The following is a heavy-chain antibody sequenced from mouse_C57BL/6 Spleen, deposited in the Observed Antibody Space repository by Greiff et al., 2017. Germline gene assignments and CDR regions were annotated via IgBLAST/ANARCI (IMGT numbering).Heavy chain of an antibody. CDR3: ASPYDYDEGVAY. D-gene: IGHD2-4*01. Sequence: VMLVESGPELVKPGASVKISCKASGYAFSSSWMNWVKQRPGKGLEWIGRIYPGDGDTNYNGKFKGKATLTADKSSSTAYMQLSSLTSEDSAVYFCASPYDYDEGVAYWGQGTLVTVSA. CDR2: IYPGDGDT. CDR1: GYAFSSSW. V-gene: IGHV1-82*01. J-gene: IGHJ3*01.